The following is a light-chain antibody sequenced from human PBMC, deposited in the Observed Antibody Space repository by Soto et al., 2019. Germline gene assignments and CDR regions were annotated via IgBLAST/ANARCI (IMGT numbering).Light chain of an antibody. CDR1: HDITNY. J-gene: IGKJ4*01. CDR2: GAS. CDR3: QQYDSLPT. V-gene: IGKV1-33*01. Sequence: DIQMTQSPSSLSASVGDRVTITCQARHDITNYLNWYQQKPGKGPRLLIYGASNLETGVPSSFSGSGFGTHFSFTISSLQPEDFATYYCQQYDSLPTFGGGTKVELK.